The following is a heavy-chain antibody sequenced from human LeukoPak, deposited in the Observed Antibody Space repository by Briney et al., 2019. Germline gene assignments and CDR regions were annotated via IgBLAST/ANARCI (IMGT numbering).Heavy chain of an antibody. CDR2: IRYDGSNK. CDR3: AKGLGYSYGYYWYFDL. CDR1: GFTFSSYG. Sequence: PGGSLRLSCAASGFTFSSYGMHWVRQAPGKGLEWVAFIRYDGSNKYYADSVKGRFTISRDNSKNTLYLQMNSLRAEDTAVYYCAKGLGYSYGYYWYFDLWGRGTLVTVSS. J-gene: IGHJ2*01. D-gene: IGHD5-18*01. V-gene: IGHV3-30*02.